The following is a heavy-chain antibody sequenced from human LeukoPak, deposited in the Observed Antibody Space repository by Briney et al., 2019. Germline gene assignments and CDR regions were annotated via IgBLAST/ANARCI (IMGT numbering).Heavy chain of an antibody. CDR2: LYYSGST. CDR1: GGSISTSSYY. V-gene: IGHV4-39*01. J-gene: IGHJ3*02. CDR3: ARHIGPMDAFDI. Sequence: PSETLSLTCTVSGGSISTSSYYWGWIRQPPGKGLEWIGSLYYSGSTYYNPSLKSRVTISVDTSKNQFSLKLSSVTAADTAVYYCARHIGPMDAFDIWGQGTMVTVSS. D-gene: IGHD1-26*01.